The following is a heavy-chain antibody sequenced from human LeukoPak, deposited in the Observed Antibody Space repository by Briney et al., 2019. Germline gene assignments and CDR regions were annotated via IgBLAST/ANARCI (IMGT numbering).Heavy chain of an antibody. CDR2: IRYDGSNK. J-gene: IGHJ4*02. D-gene: IGHD3-9*01. Sequence: GGSLRLSCAASGFTFSSYGMHWVRQAPGKGLEWVAFIRYDGSNKYYADSVKGRFTISRDNSKNTLFLQMNSLRAEDSAVYYCANILALDPGYWGQGKLGTVSS. V-gene: IGHV3-30*02. CDR3: ANILALDPGY. CDR1: GFTFSSYG.